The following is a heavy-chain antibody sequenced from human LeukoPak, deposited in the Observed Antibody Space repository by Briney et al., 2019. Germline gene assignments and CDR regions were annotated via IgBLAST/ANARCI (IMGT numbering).Heavy chain of an antibody. J-gene: IGHJ4*02. D-gene: IGHD2-15*01. CDR3: ATDLIYSGDY. V-gene: IGHV3-15*01. CDR1: GFTFSNAW. CDR2: IKSKTDGGTT. Sequence: GGALRLSCAASGFTFSNAWMSWVRQAPGKGLEWVGRIKSKTDGGTTDYAARVKGRFTIPRDDPKNTLYLQMNSLKTEDTAVYYCATDLIYSGDYWGPGTLVTVSS.